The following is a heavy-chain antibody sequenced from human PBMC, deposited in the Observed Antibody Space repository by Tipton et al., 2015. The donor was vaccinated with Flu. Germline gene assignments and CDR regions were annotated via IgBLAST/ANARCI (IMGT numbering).Heavy chain of an antibody. Sequence: TLSFTCTVPGGSISSYYWSWIRQPPGKGLEWIGYIYYSGSTNYNPPLKSRVTISVDTSKNQFSLKLSSVTAADTAVYYCARDGITGTIGAFDIWGQGTMVTVSS. D-gene: IGHD1-20*01. V-gene: IGHV4-59*01. CDR3: ARDGITGTIGAFDI. CDR1: GGSISSYY. J-gene: IGHJ3*02. CDR2: IYYSGST.